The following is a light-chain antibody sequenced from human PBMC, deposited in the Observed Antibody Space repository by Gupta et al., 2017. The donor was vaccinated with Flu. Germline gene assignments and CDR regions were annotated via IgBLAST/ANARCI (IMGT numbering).Light chain of an antibody. CDR1: QSVVYSSNNENY. CDR3: QQFRGSPRT. CDR2: WAS. Sequence: DIVLTQSPDSLAVSLGERDTINCKSSQSVVYSSNNENYLAWYQQKPGQPPKLLIYWASTRESGVPDRFSGSGSGTDFTLTIISLQAEDVAVYYCQQFRGSPRTFGQGTKVEIK. V-gene: IGKV4-1*01. J-gene: IGKJ1*01.